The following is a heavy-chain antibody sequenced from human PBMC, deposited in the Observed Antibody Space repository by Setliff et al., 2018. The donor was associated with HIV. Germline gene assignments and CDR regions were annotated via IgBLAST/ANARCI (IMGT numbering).Heavy chain of an antibody. Sequence: SGTLSLTCTVSGCSFSTYYWRWIRQPAGEGLEYIGRVHSTGTTIYNPPLKSRVTMSVDTSKNQLSLKLRSVTAADTAVYYCARARITMTGGRLEPYAFDRWGQGTKVTVSS. V-gene: IGHV4-4*07. D-gene: IGHD3-22*01. CDR3: ARARITMTGGRLEPYAFDR. J-gene: IGHJ3*01. CDR1: GCSFSTYY. CDR2: VHSTGTT.